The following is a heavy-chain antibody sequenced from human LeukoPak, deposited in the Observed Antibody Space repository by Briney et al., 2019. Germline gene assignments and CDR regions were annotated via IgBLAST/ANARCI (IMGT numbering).Heavy chain of an antibody. CDR3: ASNLPWDQLPDY. J-gene: IGHJ4*02. V-gene: IGHV3-66*01. CDR2: LYSGGHT. Sequence: GGSLGLSCAAPGFTVSSSDLSWVRQAPGKGLEWVSILYSGGHTYYADSVKDRLIISRDNSKNTVYLQMSSLRDADTAVYYCASNLPWDQLPDYWGQGTLVSVSS. D-gene: IGHD4-23*01. CDR1: GFTVSSSD.